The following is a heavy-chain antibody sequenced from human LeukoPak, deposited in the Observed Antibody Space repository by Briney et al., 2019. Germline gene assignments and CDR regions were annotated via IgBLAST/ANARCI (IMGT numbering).Heavy chain of an antibody. CDR3: ARNLGYCSGGSCYYWYFDL. CDR1: GGSISSYY. V-gene: IGHV4-59*12. Sequence: PSETLSLTCTVSGGSISSYYWSWIRQPLGKGLEWIGYIHYSGSTNYNPSLKSRVTMSVDTSKNQFSLKLSSVTAADTAVYYCARNLGYCSGGSCYYWYFDLWGRGTLVTVSS. D-gene: IGHD2-15*01. J-gene: IGHJ2*01. CDR2: IHYSGST.